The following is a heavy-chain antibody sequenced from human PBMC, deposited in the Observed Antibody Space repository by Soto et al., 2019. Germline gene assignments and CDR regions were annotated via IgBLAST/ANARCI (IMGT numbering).Heavy chain of an antibody. CDR2: LKSKSDGGAT. CDR3: SAGSNTKGAQPFEY. V-gene: IGHV3-15*07. D-gene: IGHD6-13*01. CDR1: GFTFGDPP. J-gene: IGHJ5*01. Sequence: EVQLVQSGGGLVKPGGSVRLSCAASGFTFGDPPMNWVRQAPGKGLEWVGRLKSKSDGGATDLAAAVRGRFTISRDASTNTWNLQMDSLKTEDTAVYDFSAGSNTKGAQPFEYWGQGTLVTVAS.